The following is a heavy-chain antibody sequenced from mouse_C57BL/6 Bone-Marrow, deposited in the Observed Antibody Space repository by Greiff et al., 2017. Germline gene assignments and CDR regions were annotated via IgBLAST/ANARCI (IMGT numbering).Heavy chain of an antibody. CDR2: INPNNGGT. Sequence: EVQLQQSGPELVKPGASVKISCKASGYTFTDYYMNWVKQSHGKSLEWIGDINPNNGGTSYNQKFKGKATLTVDKSSSTAYMELRSLTSEDSAVYYCARWGVATGPYYFDYWGQGTTLTVSS. CDR3: ARWGVATGPYYFDY. D-gene: IGHD1-1*02. V-gene: IGHV1-26*01. J-gene: IGHJ2*01. CDR1: GYTFTDYY.